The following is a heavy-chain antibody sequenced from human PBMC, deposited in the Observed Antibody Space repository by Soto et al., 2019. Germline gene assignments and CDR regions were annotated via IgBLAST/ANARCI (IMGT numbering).Heavy chain of an antibody. D-gene: IGHD2-2*02. V-gene: IGHV4-59*01. J-gene: IGHJ5*02. CDR2: IYYSGRT. Sequence: QVQLQESGPGLVKPSETLSLTCTVSGGSISSYYWSWIRQPPGKGLEWIGYIYYSGRTNYNPSLKRRVTISLDTSKNQFSLKLSSVTAADTAVYYCARGYCSSTICYIWDNWFDPWGQGTLVTVSS. CDR3: ARGYCSSTICYIWDNWFDP. CDR1: GGSISSYY.